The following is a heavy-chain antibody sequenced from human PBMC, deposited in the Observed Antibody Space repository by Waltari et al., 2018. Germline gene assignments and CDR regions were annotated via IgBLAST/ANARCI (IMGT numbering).Heavy chain of an antibody. CDR3: ATDPEGVGAAEFDWFDP. J-gene: IGHJ5*02. CDR1: GGSISSSSYY. Sequence: QLQLQESGPGLVKPSETLSLTCTVSGGSISSSSYYWGWIRQPPGKGLEWIGSIYYSGGTYYNPSLNSRVTITADTSTDTAYMELSSLRSEDTAVYYCATDPEGVGAAEFDWFDPWGQGTLVTVSS. CDR2: IYYSGGT. V-gene: IGHV4-39*07. D-gene: IGHD6-13*01.